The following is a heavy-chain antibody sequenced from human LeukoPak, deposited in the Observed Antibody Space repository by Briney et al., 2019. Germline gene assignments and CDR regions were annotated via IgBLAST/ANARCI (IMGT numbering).Heavy chain of an antibody. CDR2: ISTSSSTI. V-gene: IGHV3-48*01. D-gene: IGHD2-15*01. CDR3: ARGTPMDV. CDR1: GFSISYYS. Sequence: GGSLRLSCAASGFSISYYSMNWVRQAPGKGLEWVSYISTSSSTIYYADSVKGRFTISRDNAKNSLYLQMNSLRAEDTAVYYCARGTPMDVWGKGTTVTVSS. J-gene: IGHJ6*03.